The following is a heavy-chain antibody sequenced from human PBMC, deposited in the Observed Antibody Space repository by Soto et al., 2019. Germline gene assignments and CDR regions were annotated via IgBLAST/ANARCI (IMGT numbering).Heavy chain of an antibody. CDR1: GFTFSTYG. CDR3: AKGGPGYSSSWYGLDIDY. J-gene: IGHJ4*02. V-gene: IGHV3-30*02. CDR2: MWYDGSSK. D-gene: IGHD6-13*01. Sequence: GGSLRLSCVASGFTFSTYGMHWVRQAPGKGLEWVAFMWYDGSSKYYGDSVKGRFTISRDNSKNTLYLQMNSLRAEDTTVYYCAKGGPGYSSSWYGLDIDYWGQGTLVTVSS.